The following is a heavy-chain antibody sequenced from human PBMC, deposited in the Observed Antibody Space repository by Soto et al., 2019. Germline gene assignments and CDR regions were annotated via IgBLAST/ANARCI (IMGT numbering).Heavy chain of an antibody. D-gene: IGHD2-15*01. CDR2: IYYSWST. CDR1: VFSIISYY. Sequence: SDTLSLTCTFSVFSIISYYCSLILQPPVKGLEWIVYIYYSWSTNYNPSLNSRVTISVDTSKNQFSLKLSSVTAADKAVYYCARLVVVDDNKQWLEPWGKGNMVNVSS. CDR3: ARLVVVDDNKQWLEP. J-gene: IGHJ5*02. V-gene: IGHV4-59*01.